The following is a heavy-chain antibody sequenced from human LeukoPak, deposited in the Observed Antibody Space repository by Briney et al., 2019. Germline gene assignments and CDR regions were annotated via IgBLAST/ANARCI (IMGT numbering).Heavy chain of an antibody. CDR1: GYTFTGYY. D-gene: IGHD6-13*01. Sequence: GASVRVSCKASGYTFTGYYIHWVRQAPGQGLEWMGWINPNSGGTNFAQKFQGRVTMTRDTSISTAYMDLSSLTSDDTAVYYCARSFSSSWYLDYYYYMDVWGKGTTVTVSS. CDR2: INPNSGGT. CDR3: ARSFSSSWYLDYYYYMDV. J-gene: IGHJ6*03. V-gene: IGHV1-2*02.